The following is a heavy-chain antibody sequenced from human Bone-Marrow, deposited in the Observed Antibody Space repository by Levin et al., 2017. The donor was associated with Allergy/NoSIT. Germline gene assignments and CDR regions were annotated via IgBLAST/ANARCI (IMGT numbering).Heavy chain of an antibody. J-gene: IGHJ4*02. V-gene: IGHV3-7*01. CDR3: ARDRDSSGYYGGY. CDR1: GFTFSSFS. Sequence: PGGSLRLSCAASGFTFSSFSMSWVRQAPGKGLEWVANIKQDGSEKYYVDSVKGRFTISRDNAKNSLYLQMNSLRAEDTAVYYCARDRDSSGYYGGYWGQGTLVTVSS. D-gene: IGHD3-22*01. CDR2: IKQDGSEK.